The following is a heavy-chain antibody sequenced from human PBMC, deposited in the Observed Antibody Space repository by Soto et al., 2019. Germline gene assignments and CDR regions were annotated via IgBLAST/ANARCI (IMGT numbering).Heavy chain of an antibody. D-gene: IGHD2-2*01. CDR2: ISYTGLT. Sequence: PSETLSLTCSLSGGSISSYYWNWIRQSPGKGLEWIGFISYTGLTNFNPSLKSRLTLFLDTSKNQLSLKLASVTAADTAVYYCARGISWCSSANCYELDPWGQGTLVTVSS. J-gene: IGHJ5*02. CDR3: ARGISWCSSANCYELDP. V-gene: IGHV4-59*01. CDR1: GGSISSYY.